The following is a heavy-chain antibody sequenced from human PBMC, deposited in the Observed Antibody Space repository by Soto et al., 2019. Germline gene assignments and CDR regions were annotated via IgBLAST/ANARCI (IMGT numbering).Heavy chain of an antibody. D-gene: IGHD3-10*01. V-gene: IGHV3-23*01. CDR1: GFTFSTYA. CDR3: AHPRGFGVFDAYDI. Sequence: GWSLRLSCAASGFTFSTYAMSWVRQAPGKGLVWVSAISGSGGSTFYADSVKGRFTISRDNYMNTLYLQMNSLRTEDTAVYYCAHPRGFGVFDAYDIWGPGTMVTGSS. CDR2: ISGSGGST. J-gene: IGHJ3*02.